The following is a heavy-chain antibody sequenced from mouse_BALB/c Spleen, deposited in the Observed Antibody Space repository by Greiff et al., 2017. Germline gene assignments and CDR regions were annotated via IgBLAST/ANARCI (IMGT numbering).Heavy chain of an antibody. V-gene: IGHV5-6-3*01. D-gene: IGHD1-1*01. CDR1: GFTFSSYG. Sequence: EVQLVESGGGLVQPGGSLKLSCAASGFTFSSYGMSWVRQTPDKRLELVATINSNGGSTYYPDSVKGRFTISRDNAKNTLYLQMSSLKSEDTAMYYCARDFYYYGSLFDYWGQGTTLTVSS. CDR2: INSNGGST. J-gene: IGHJ2*01. CDR3: ARDFYYYGSLFDY.